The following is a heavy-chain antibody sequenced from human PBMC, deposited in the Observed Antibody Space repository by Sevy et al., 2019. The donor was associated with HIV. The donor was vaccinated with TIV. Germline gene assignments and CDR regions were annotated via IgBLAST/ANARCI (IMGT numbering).Heavy chain of an antibody. CDR3: ARAGSDGSGSYYY. Sequence: SETLSLTCTVSGGSISSYYWSWIRQPPGKGLEWIGYIYYSGSTNYNPSLKSRVTISVDTSKNQFSLKLSSVTAADTAVYYCARAGSDGSGSYYYWGQGTLVTVSS. D-gene: IGHD3-10*01. CDR1: GGSISSYY. CDR2: IYYSGST. J-gene: IGHJ4*02. V-gene: IGHV4-59*01.